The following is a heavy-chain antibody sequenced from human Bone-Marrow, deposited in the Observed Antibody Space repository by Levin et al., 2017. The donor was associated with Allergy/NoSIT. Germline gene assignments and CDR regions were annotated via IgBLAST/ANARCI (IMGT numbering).Heavy chain of an antibody. CDR1: GYIFTGYY. CDR3: AKAAAGGAFDL. Sequence: KAGESLKISCKAPGYIFTGYYIHWVRQAPGHGLEWMGIINPTGGSTDYAQKFQDRVIVTRDTSKSTVYMELSSLTSEDTAIYYCAKAAAGGAFDLWGPGTLVTVSS. D-gene: IGHD2-2*01. CDR2: INPTGGST. J-gene: IGHJ3*01. V-gene: IGHV1-46*01.